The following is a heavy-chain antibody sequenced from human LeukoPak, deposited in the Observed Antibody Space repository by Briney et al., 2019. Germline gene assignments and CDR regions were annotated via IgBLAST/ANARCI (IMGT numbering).Heavy chain of an antibody. Sequence: ASVKVSCKVSGYSVTELSMHWVRQAPGKGLEWMGSFDPEDGETIYAQKFQGRVTMTEETSTDTAYMELSSLRSEDTAVYYCATDFITVTGTDYWGQGALVTVSS. V-gene: IGHV1-24*01. CDR1: GYSVTELS. CDR2: FDPEDGET. D-gene: IGHD6-19*01. CDR3: ATDFITVTGTDY. J-gene: IGHJ4*02.